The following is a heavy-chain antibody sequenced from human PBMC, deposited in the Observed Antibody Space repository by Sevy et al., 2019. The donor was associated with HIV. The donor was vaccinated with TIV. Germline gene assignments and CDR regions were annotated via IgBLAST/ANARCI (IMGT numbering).Heavy chain of an antibody. CDR3: AGRRVGDFWSGSVRGPWAGGPLFDY. Sequence: GGSLRLSCAASGFTLSSYVMSWVRHSPGKGLEWVSTISHTSESSNYADSVKGRFTISRGNSKNTLYLQMNSLRVEDTAVYYCAGRRVGDFWSGSVRGPWAGGPLFDYWGQGTLVTVSS. J-gene: IGHJ4*02. CDR2: ISHTSESS. D-gene: IGHD3-3*01. V-gene: IGHV3-23*01. CDR1: GFTLSSYV.